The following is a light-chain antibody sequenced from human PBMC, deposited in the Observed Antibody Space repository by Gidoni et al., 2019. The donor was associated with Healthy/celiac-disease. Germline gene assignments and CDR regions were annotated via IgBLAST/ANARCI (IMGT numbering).Light chain of an antibody. V-gene: IGKV1-5*01. CDR3: QQYNSYSGT. CDR2: DAS. Sequence: IQMTQSPSTLSASVGDRVTITCRASQSISSWLAWYQQKPGKAPNLLIYDASSLESGVPSRFSGSGSGTEFTLTISSLQPDDFATYYCQQYNSYSGTFGQGTKVEIK. J-gene: IGKJ1*01. CDR1: QSISSW.